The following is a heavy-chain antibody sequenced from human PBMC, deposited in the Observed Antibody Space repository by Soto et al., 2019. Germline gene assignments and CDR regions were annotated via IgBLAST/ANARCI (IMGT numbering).Heavy chain of an antibody. Sequence: QVQLQESGPGLVKASGTLSLTCAVSGGSISSNNWWSWVRQPPGKGLEWIGEIYHSGSTNYNPSHIRRVTISVDKSTHQFSLKLSSVTAPATAVYYCERSTVTADYWGQGTLVTVSS. J-gene: IGHJ4*02. CDR3: ERSTVTADY. CDR2: IYHSGST. V-gene: IGHV4-4*02. CDR1: GGSISSNNW. D-gene: IGHD4-17*01.